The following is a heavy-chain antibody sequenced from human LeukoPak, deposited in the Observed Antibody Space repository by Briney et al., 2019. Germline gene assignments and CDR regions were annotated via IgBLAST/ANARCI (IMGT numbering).Heavy chain of an antibody. V-gene: IGHV1-58*01. CDR3: AAEGDGSSSWY. J-gene: IGHJ4*02. CDR1: GFTFTSSA. CDR2: IVVGSGNT. D-gene: IGHD6-13*01. Sequence: AVKVSCKASGFTFTSSAVQWVRQARGQRLEWIGWIVVGSGNTNYAQKFQERITITRDMSTSTAYMELSSLRSEDTAVYYCAAEGDGSSSWYWGQGTLVTVSS.